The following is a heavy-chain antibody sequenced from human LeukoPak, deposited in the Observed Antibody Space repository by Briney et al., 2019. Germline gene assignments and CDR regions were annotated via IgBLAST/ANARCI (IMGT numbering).Heavy chain of an antibody. CDR1: GFTVSSNY. V-gene: IGHV3-53*01. CDR2: IYSGGST. D-gene: IGHD1-26*01. CDR3: ARLGGSRAWVANYFDY. Sequence: GGSLRLSCAASGFTVSSNYMSWVRQAPGKGLEWVSVIYSGGSTHYADSVKGRFTISRDNSKNTLYLQMNSLRAEDTAVYYCARLGGSRAWVANYFDYWGQGALVTVSS. J-gene: IGHJ4*02.